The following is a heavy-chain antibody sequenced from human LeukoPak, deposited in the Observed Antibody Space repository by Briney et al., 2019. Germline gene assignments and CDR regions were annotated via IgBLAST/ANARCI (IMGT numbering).Heavy chain of an antibody. V-gene: IGHV3-30*04. J-gene: IGHJ4*02. CDR2: ISYDGSNK. CDR1: GFTFSSYA. Sequence: GGSLRLSCAASGFTFSSYAMHWVRQAPGKGLEWVAVISYDGSNKYYADSVKGRFTISRDNSKNTLYLQMNSLRAEDTAMYYCARESRGSPGDYWGQGTLVTVSS. D-gene: IGHD1-26*01. CDR3: ARESRGSPGDY.